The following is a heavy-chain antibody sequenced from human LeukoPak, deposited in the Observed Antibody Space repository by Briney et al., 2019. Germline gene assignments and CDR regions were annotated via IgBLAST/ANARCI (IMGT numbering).Heavy chain of an antibody. CDR3: ARGVRGRRIYYYYMDV. Sequence: EASVPVSCKASGYTFTGYYMHGVRPAPGQGLEGVGWINPNSGGTNYAQKFQGRVTMTRDTSISTAYMELSRLRSDDTAVYYCARGVRGRRIYYYYMDVWGKGTTVTISS. CDR1: GYTFTGYY. V-gene: IGHV1-2*02. CDR2: INPNSGGT. D-gene: IGHD3-10*01. J-gene: IGHJ6*03.